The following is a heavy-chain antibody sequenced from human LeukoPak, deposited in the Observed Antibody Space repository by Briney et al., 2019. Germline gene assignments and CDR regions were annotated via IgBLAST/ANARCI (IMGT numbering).Heavy chain of an antibody. D-gene: IGHD3-16*02. Sequence: SETLSLTCTVYGGSLSVCYWCESCQPPGKGLEWIGEIDHSGSTNYNPSLKSRVTISLDTSKTQFSLTLNSVPAADTAVYYCARTRVRGSLSGANYCTNGWGQGTTVTVS. CDR1: GGSLSVCY. CDR3: ARTRVRGSLSGANYCTNG. CDR2: IDHSGST. J-gene: IGHJ6*02. V-gene: IGHV4-34*01.